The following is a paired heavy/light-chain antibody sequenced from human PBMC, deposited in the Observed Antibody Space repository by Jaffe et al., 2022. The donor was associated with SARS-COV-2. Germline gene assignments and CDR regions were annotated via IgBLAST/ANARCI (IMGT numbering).Light chain of an antibody. CDR2: ATS. V-gene: IGKV1-39*01. Sequence: DIQLTQSPSSLSASFGDRVTLTCRASQRISKYLNWYLQEPGKPPRLLIYATSTLQSGVPSRFSGSASGTDFTLTISGLQPEDLGTYFCQQTFTVPRTFGQGTKVEV. J-gene: IGKJ1*01. CDR1: QRISKY. CDR3: QQTFTVPRT.
Heavy chain of an antibody. D-gene: IGHD3-22*01. Sequence: EVQLVESGGGLVKPGGSLRLSCTVSGLNVNDEAMSWVRQAPGKGLEWVGRLRRNTDSGTTDYAEFAKGRFTMSRDSSNNTIYLEMTSLTSEDTGVFYCATDRGFGGYRFWGQGTLVTVSS. V-gene: IGHV3-15*05. CDR3: ATDRGFGGYRF. CDR1: GLNVNDEA. CDR2: LRRNTDSGTT. J-gene: IGHJ4*02.